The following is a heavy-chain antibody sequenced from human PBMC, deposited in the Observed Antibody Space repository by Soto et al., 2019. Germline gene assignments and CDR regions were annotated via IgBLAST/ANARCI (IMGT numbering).Heavy chain of an antibody. V-gene: IGHV3-7*01. CDR3: ATRLFFGEVFPLNCYFDL. D-gene: IGHD3-10*01. J-gene: IGHJ2*01. Sequence: EVQLVESGGGLVQPGGSLRLSCAASGFTFSSYWMSWVRQAPGKGLEWVANIKQDGSEIYYVDSVKGRFTISRDNAKNSLYMQMKSLSAADTAVEYCATRLFFGEVFPLNCYFDLWGRGTLVTVSS. CDR2: IKQDGSEI. CDR1: GFTFSSYW.